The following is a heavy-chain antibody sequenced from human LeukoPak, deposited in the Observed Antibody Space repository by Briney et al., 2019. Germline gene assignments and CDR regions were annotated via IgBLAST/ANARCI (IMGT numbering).Heavy chain of an antibody. CDR1: GYTFTSYG. Sequence: ASVKVSCKASGYTFTSYGISWVRQAPGQGLEWMGWISAYNGNTNYAQKLQGRVTMTTDTSTSTAYMELRSLRSDDTAVYYCARDTGRDYDYVWGSYRYFDYWGQGTLVTVSS. D-gene: IGHD3-16*02. CDR2: ISAYNGNT. V-gene: IGHV1-18*01. CDR3: ARDTGRDYDYVWGSYRYFDY. J-gene: IGHJ4*02.